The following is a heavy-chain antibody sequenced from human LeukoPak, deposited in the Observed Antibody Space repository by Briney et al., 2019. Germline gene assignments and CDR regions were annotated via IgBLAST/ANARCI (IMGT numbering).Heavy chain of an antibody. V-gene: IGHV3-23*01. CDR2: ISGSGGST. J-gene: IGHJ6*03. CDR1: KFNFNSYG. D-gene: IGHD6-6*01. Sequence: PGGSLRLSCTTSKFNFNSYGMTWVRQAPGKGLEWVSSISGSGGSTQYAASVQGRFTISRDNSKNTLYLQMNSLRAEDTAVYYCAKSSRTYIAARPGYYYYMDVWGKGTTVTVSS. CDR3: AKSSRTYIAARPGYYYYMDV.